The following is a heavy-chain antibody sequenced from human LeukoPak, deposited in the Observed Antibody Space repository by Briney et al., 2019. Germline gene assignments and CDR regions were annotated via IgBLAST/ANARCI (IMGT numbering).Heavy chain of an antibody. V-gene: IGHV4-39*01. CDR1: GGSSRSSYYY. J-gene: IGHJ4*02. CDR2: IYDSGST. D-gene: IGHD2-15*01. CDR3: ARGLSRLPPGGY. Sequence: ASETLSLTCTVSGGSSRSSYYYWGWIRQPPGKGLEWIGSIYDSGSTYYNPSLKSRVTISVGTSKNQYSLKLNSVTAADTAVYYCARGLSRLPPGGYWGQGTLVTVSS.